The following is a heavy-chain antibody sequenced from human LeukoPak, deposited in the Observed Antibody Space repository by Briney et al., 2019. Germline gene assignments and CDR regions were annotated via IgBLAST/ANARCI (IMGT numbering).Heavy chain of an antibody. CDR1: GGSISSSSYY. J-gene: IGHJ4*02. V-gene: IGHV4-39*01. D-gene: IGHD3-22*01. Sequence: TSETLSLTCTVSGGSISSSSYYWGWIRQPPGKGLEWIGSIYYSGSTYYNPSLKSRVTISVDTSKNQFSLKLSSVTAADTAVYYCARHLFSYYYDSSGYYYVWYFDYWGQGTLVTVSS. CDR3: ARHLFSYYYDSSGYYYVWYFDY. CDR2: IYYSGST.